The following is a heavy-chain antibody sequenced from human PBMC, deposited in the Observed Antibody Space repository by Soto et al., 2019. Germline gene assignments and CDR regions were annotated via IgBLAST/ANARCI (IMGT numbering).Heavy chain of an antibody. Sequence: QVQLVQSGAEVKTPGSSVKVSCEASGGTFSSYSINWVRQAPGQGLEWMGRLIPMFGTTDYAPRFQGRVPFPADESTSTASMEVTNLTSEDTAVYDCARAVVLTFSRFYDVDVWGQGATVTVSS. CDR2: LIPMFGTT. J-gene: IGHJ6*02. CDR3: ARAVVLTFSRFYDVDV. V-gene: IGHV1-69*18. CDR1: GGTFSSYS. D-gene: IGHD2-2*01.